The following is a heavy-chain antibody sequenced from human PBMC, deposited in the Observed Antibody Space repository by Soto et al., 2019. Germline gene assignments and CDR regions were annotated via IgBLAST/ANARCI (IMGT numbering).Heavy chain of an antibody. V-gene: IGHV4-4*02. CDR1: GGSLSSTHW. CDR3: ARDPYYYGSGDKGGFDP. J-gene: IGHJ5*02. CDR2: IYHTGGT. Sequence: QVQLQESGPGLVKLSGTLSLTCAVSGGSLSSTHWWSWVRQPPREGLEWIGDIYHTGGTNYNPSLKSLVTISVDKSNNQFSLNLSSVTAADTAVYYCARDPYYYGSGDKGGFDPWGQGTLVIVSS. D-gene: IGHD3-10*01.